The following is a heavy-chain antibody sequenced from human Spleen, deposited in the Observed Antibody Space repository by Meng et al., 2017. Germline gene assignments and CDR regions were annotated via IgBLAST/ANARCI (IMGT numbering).Heavy chain of an antibody. J-gene: IGHJ4*02. CDR1: GYNFPDYW. D-gene: IGHD6-25*01. CDR2: IDPKSGDT. V-gene: IGHV1-2*06. CDR3: ARDEDISAAGKLFGDY. Sequence: ASVKVSCKPSGYNFPDYWLHWVRRAPGQGLEWMGRIDPKSGDTHYAQKFQGRVTMTRDTSISTAYMELSRLRSDDTAVYYCARDEDISAAGKLFGDYWGQGTLVTVSS.